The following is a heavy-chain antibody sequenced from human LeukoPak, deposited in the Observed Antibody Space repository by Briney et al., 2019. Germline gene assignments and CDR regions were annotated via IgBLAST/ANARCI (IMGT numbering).Heavy chain of an antibody. D-gene: IGHD2-8*01. CDR2: ISGSGGST. J-gene: IGHJ4*02. CDR3: AKDRSCTNDICHGDFDY. Sequence: GGSLRLSCAASGFTFSSYAVSWVRQAPGKGLELVSSISGSGGSTYSADSVKGRFTISRDNSKNTLYLQMNSLRAEDTALYYCAKDRSCTNDICHGDFDYWGQGTLVTVSS. CDR1: GFTFSSYA. V-gene: IGHV3-23*01.